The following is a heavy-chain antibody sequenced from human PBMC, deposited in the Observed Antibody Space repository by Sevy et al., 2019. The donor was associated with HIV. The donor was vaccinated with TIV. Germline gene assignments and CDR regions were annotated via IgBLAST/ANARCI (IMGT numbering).Heavy chain of an antibody. J-gene: IGHJ1*01. D-gene: IGHD2-2*01. Sequence: GGSLRLSCVASGFTFGSYTMSWVRQAPGKGLEWVSGISESGDRIDYADSVKGRFTISRDNAKNTLFLQMFFLTVEDTAVYYCVKEEVRSSWTTEYFQHWGQGTLVTGSS. V-gene: IGHV3-23*01. CDR3: VKEEVRSSWTTEYFQH. CDR1: GFTFGSYT. CDR2: ISESGDRI.